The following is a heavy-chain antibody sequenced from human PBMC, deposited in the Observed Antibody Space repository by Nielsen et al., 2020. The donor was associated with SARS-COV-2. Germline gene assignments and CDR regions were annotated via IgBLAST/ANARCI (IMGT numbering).Heavy chain of an antibody. CDR3: AKRSGYTSGWYGDY. CDR1: GFTISTYA. V-gene: IGHV3-23*01. J-gene: IGHJ4*02. D-gene: IGHD6-19*01. CDR2: ISAST. Sequence: GGSLRLSCVVPGFTISTYAMSWVRQAPGKGLEWVSAISASTYYADSVKGRFTISRDNSKNTLYLQMNSLRAEDTAVYYCAKRSGYTSGWYGDYWGQGTLVTVSS.